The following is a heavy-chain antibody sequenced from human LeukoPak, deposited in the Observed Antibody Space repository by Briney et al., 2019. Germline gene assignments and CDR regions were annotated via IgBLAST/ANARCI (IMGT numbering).Heavy chain of an antibody. CDR2: IYYSGST. V-gene: IGHV4-39*07. CDR1: GGSISSSSYY. D-gene: IGHD3-22*01. Sequence: SETLSLTCTVSGGSISSSSYYWGWIRQPPGKGLEWIGSIYYSGSTYYNPSLKSRVTISVDTSKNQFSLKLSSVTAADTAVYYCAVYDSSGFRLSYYFDYWGQGTLVTVSS. J-gene: IGHJ4*02. CDR3: AVYDSSGFRLSYYFDY.